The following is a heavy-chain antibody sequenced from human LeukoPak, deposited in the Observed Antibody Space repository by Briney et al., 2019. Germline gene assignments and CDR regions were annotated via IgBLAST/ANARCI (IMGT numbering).Heavy chain of an antibody. J-gene: IGHJ6*03. Sequence: GGSLRLSCAASGFTFSSYAMSWVRQAPGKGLEWVSSISGSGVSTYYADAVKGRFTISRDNSKNMLYLQMNSLRAEDTAVYYCARVTCSGGSCYSWDYYYYYMDVWGKGTTVTVSS. CDR2: ISGSGVST. V-gene: IGHV3-23*01. CDR1: GFTFSSYA. CDR3: ARVTCSGGSCYSWDYYYYYMDV. D-gene: IGHD2-15*01.